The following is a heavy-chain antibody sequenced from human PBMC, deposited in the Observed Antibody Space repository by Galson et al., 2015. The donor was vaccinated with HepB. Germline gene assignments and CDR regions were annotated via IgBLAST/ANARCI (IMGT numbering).Heavy chain of an antibody. J-gene: IGHJ3*02. CDR2: INPSDGGT. CDR1: GYRFARYY. D-gene: IGHD4-23*01. CDR3: ARIRWLGRGNDDAFNI. V-gene: IGHV1-46*01. Sequence: SVKVSCKASGYRFARYYVHWVRRAPGQGLEWMGIINPSDGGTRYAQKFQGRVTMTSDTSTSTVYMELNSLRSEDTAFYYCARIRWLGRGNDDAFNIWGQGTMVTVSS.